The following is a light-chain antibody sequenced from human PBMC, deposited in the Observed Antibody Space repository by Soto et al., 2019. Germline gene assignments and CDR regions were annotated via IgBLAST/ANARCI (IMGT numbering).Light chain of an antibody. V-gene: IGLV2-23*01. CDR1: SSVVGTYNL. CDR3: CSYAPSRTLL. Sequence: HSALTQPASVSGSPGESITISCTGTSSVVGTYNLVTWYQQHPGRVPKLILYEGNKRPSGVSSRFSASKSGNTASLAISGLQAEDEADYFCCSYAPSRTLLFGGGTKVTVL. J-gene: IGLJ2*01. CDR2: EGN.